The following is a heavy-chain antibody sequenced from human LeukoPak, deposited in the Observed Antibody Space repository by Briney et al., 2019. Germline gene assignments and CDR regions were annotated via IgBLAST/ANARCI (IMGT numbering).Heavy chain of an antibody. CDR2: ISPSGGST. J-gene: IGHJ4*02. CDR1: GYTFTSNY. Sequence: ASVKVSCKAFGYTFTSNYMHWVRQAPGQGPEWMGVISPSGGSTTYAQKFQGRVTLTRDMSTSTDYLELSSLRSEDTAVYYCARSSGYEQWGQGTLVTVSS. CDR3: ARSSGYEQ. D-gene: IGHD5-12*01. V-gene: IGHV1-46*01.